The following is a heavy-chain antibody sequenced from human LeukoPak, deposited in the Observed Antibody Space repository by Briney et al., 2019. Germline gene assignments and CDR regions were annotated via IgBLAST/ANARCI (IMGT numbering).Heavy chain of an antibody. V-gene: IGHV4-39*01. J-gene: IGHJ4*02. CDR3: ARLGIAVAGPNDY. D-gene: IGHD6-19*01. CDR1: GGSISSSSYY. Sequence: SETLSLTCTVSGGSISSSSYYWSWIRQPPGKGLEWIGSIYYSGSTYYNPSLKSPVTISVDTSKNQFSLKLSSVTAADTALYYCARLGIAVAGPNDYWGQGTLVTVSS. CDR2: IYYSGST.